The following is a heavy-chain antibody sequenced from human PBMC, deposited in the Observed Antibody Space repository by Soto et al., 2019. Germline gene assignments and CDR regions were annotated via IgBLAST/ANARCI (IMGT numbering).Heavy chain of an antibody. CDR1: GFTFSSYW. Sequence: EVQLVESGGGVVQPGGSLRLSCAASGFTFSSYWMHWVRQAPGKGLVWVSRINSDGSSTSYADSVKGRFTISRDNAKNTLYLQMNSLRAEDTAVYYRARRMYSSGQKAFDYWGQGTLVTVSS. CDR3: ARRMYSSGQKAFDY. J-gene: IGHJ4*02. D-gene: IGHD6-19*01. CDR2: INSDGSST. V-gene: IGHV3-74*01.